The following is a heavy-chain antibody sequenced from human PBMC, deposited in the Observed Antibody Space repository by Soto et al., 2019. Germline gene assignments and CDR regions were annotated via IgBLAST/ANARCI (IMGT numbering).Heavy chain of an antibody. CDR2: IYYSGST. J-gene: IGHJ6*02. V-gene: IGHV4-30-4*01. Sequence: QVQLQESGPGLVKPSQTLSLTCTVSGGSISSGDYYWSWIRQPPGKGLEWIGYIYYSGSTYYNPSLKGRVTMSVDTSKTQFSLKLSSVTAADTAVYYCASHDCAHYGMDVWGQGTTVTVSS. CDR1: GGSISSGDYY. D-gene: IGHD2-21*01. CDR3: ASHDCAHYGMDV.